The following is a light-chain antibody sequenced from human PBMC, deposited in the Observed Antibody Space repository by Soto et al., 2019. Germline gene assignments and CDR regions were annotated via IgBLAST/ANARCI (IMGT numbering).Light chain of an antibody. V-gene: IGKV1-27*01. Sequence: DIQMTQSPSSLSASVGDRITMTCRASEGISNYLAWYQQKPGKVPKLLIYAASTLESVVPSRFSGSGSGTDFTLTISSLQPEDFATYYCQKYNSAPHTFGQGTKLEIK. CDR2: AAS. CDR3: QKYNSAPHT. J-gene: IGKJ2*01. CDR1: EGISNY.